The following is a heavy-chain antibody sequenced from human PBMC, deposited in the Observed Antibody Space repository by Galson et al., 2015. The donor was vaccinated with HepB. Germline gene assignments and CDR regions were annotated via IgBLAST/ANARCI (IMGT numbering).Heavy chain of an antibody. CDR3: ARSAVSSSQGGYGMDV. CDR1: GGSISSYY. D-gene: IGHD6-6*01. Sequence: SETLSLTCTVSGGSISSYYWSWIRQPPGKGLEWIGYIYYSGSTNYNPSLKSRVTISVDTSKNQFSLKLSSVTAADTAVYYCARSAVSSSQGGYGMDVWGQGTTVTVSS. V-gene: IGHV4-59*12. J-gene: IGHJ6*02. CDR2: IYYSGST.